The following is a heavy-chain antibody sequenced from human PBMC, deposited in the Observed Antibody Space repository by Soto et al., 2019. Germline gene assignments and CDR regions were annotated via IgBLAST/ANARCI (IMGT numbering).Heavy chain of an antibody. Sequence: ASVKVSCKVSGYTLTELSMHWVRQAPGKGLEWMGGFDPEDGETIYAQKFQGRVTMTEDTSTDTAYMELSSLRSEDTAVYYCATLTLNYYDSSGYYGQPKYYFDYWGQGTLVTVSS. CDR3: ATLTLNYYDSSGYYGQPKYYFDY. V-gene: IGHV1-24*01. CDR1: GYTLTELS. CDR2: FDPEDGET. J-gene: IGHJ4*02. D-gene: IGHD3-22*01.